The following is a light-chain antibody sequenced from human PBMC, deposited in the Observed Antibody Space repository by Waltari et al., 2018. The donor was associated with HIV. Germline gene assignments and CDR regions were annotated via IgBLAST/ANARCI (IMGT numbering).Light chain of an antibody. Sequence: DIVMTQSPDSLAVSLGERATLNCKSSQSVLYNSNNKNLLARYQQKPGQPPKLLIYWASTRESGVPDRFSGSGSGTDFTLTISSLQAEEGAVYYCQQYYSTLWTFGQGAKVEIK. J-gene: IGKJ1*01. V-gene: IGKV4-1*01. CDR3: QQYYSTLWT. CDR2: WAS. CDR1: QSVLYNSNNKNL.